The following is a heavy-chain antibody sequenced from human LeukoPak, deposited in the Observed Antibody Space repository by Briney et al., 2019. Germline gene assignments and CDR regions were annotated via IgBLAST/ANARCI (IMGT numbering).Heavy chain of an antibody. J-gene: IGHJ4*02. Sequence: GGSLRLSCAVSGLNFSTSWMDWVRQARGKGLEWVASINPDESEKYSAGSVKGRFTISRDNAKNSLFLQMENLRVEDTAFYYCVRDLHYSRLDYWGQGMLVTVSS. CDR1: GLNFSTSW. D-gene: IGHD4-11*01. CDR2: INPDESEK. V-gene: IGHV3-7*01. CDR3: VRDLHYSRLDY.